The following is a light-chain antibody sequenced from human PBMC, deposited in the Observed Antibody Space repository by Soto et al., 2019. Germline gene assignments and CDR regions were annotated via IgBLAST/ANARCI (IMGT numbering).Light chain of an antibody. CDR1: QSISSY. J-gene: IGKJ4*01. CDR3: QQSYSTPRT. CDR2: AAS. Sequence: DIQMTQSPSSLSASVGDRVTITCRASQSISSYLNWYHQKPGKAPKLLIYAASSLQSGVPSRFSGSGSGTYFTLTISSLQPEDFATYFGQQSYSTPRTFGGGTKVEIK. V-gene: IGKV1-39*01.